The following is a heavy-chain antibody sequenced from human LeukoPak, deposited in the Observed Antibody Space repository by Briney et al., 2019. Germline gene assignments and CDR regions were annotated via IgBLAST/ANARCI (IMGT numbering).Heavy chain of an antibody. CDR3: ATTDPYCSSTSCYTIDY. Sequence: ASVKVSCKASGYTFTSYDINWVRQATGQGLEWMGGFDPEDGETIYAQKFQGRVTMTEDTSTDTAYMELSSLRSEDTAVYYCATTDPYCSSTSCYTIDYWGQGTLVTVSS. CDR2: FDPEDGET. V-gene: IGHV1-24*01. CDR1: GYTFTSYD. J-gene: IGHJ4*02. D-gene: IGHD2-2*02.